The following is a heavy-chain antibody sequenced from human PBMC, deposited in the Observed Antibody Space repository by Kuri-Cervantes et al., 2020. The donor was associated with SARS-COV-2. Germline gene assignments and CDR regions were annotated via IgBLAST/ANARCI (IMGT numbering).Heavy chain of an antibody. J-gene: IGHJ6*02. CDR1: GLTFSSYA. CDR2: ISGSGGST. CDR3: AKEGRVPAARYYYYGMDV. D-gene: IGHD2-2*01. V-gene: IGHV3-23*01. Sequence: GGSLRLSCAASGLTFSSYAMSWVRQAPGKGLEWVSAISGSGGSTYYADSVKGRFTISRDNSKNTLYLQMNSLRAEDTAVYYCAKEGRVPAARYYYYGMDVWGQGTTVTVSS.